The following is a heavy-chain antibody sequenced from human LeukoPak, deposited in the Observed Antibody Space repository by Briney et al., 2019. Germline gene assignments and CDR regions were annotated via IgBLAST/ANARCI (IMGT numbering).Heavy chain of an antibody. V-gene: IGHV4-4*07. CDR2: IYNSGST. CDR1: GGSISSYY. D-gene: IGHD6-13*01. J-gene: IGHJ4*02. CDR3: ARSAFLVTAPGLYYFDY. Sequence: ETLSLTYTVSGGSISSYYWSWIRQPAGKGLEWIGHIYNSGSTNYNPSLKGRVTMSVATSKNQFSLHLSSVTAADTAVYYCARSAFLVTAPGLYYFDYWGQGTLVAVSS.